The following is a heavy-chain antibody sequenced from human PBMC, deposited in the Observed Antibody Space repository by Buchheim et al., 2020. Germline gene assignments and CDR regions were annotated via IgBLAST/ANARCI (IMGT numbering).Heavy chain of an antibody. CDR3: ARCPRYDCWSGYSRRDAYFDY. V-gene: IGHV4-34*01. D-gene: IGHD3-3*01. CDR1: GGSFSGYY. CDR2: INHSGST. Sequence: QVQLQQWGAGLLKPSETLSLTCAVYGGSFSGYYWSWIRQPPGKGLEWIGEINHSGSTNYNPSLKRRVTISVDTSKNQFSLKLSSVTAADTAVYYCARCPRYDCWSGYSRRDAYFDYWGQGTL. J-gene: IGHJ4*02.